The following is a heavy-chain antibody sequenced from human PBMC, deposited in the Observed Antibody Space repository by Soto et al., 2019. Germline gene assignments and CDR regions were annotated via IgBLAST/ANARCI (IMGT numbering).Heavy chain of an antibody. CDR3: ARGEYDYVWGSYRYDSIRGMDA. V-gene: IGHV5-51*01. CDR2: IYPGDSDT. J-gene: IGHJ6*02. D-gene: IGHD3-16*02. CDR1: GYSFTSYW. Sequence: PGESLKISCKGSGYSFTSYWIGWVRQMPGKGLEWMGIIYPGDSDTRYSPSFQGQVTISADKSISTAYLQWSSLKASDTAMYYCARGEYDYVWGSYRYDSIRGMDAWGQGTTVTVSS.